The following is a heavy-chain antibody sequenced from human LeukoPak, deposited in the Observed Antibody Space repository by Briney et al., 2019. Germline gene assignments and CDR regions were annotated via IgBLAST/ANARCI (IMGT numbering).Heavy chain of an antibody. D-gene: IGHD2-15*01. Sequence: GGSLRLSCTASGFTFGDYAMSWVRQAPGKGLEWVGFIRSKAYGGTTEYAASVKGRFTISRDDSKSIAYLQMNSLKTEDTAVYYCTRELAKNYCSGDSCYPNFDYWGQGTLVTVSS. J-gene: IGHJ4*02. CDR3: TRELAKNYCSGDSCYPNFDY. CDR1: GFTFGDYA. CDR2: IRSKAYGGTT. V-gene: IGHV3-49*04.